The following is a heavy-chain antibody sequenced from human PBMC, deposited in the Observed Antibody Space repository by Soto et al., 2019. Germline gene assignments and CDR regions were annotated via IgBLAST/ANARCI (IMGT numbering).Heavy chain of an antibody. CDR2: ISGSGGST. Sequence: EVQLLESGGGLVQPGGSLRLSCAASGFTFSSYAMSWVRQAPGKGLEWVSAISGSGGSTYYADSVKGRFTISRDNSKNTLYLQMNSLRAEDTAVYYCAHKGELEWLFSYYYGMDVWGQGTTVTVSS. D-gene: IGHD3-3*01. CDR3: AHKGELEWLFSYYYGMDV. V-gene: IGHV3-23*01. J-gene: IGHJ6*02. CDR1: GFTFSSYA.